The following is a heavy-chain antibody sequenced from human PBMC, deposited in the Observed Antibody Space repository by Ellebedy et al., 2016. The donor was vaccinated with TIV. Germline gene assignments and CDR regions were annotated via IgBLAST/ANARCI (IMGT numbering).Heavy chain of an antibody. Sequence: ASVKVSCKASGYTFTSYDINWVRQATGQGLEWMGWMNPNSGNTGYAQKFQGRVTTTRDTSISTAYMELSRLRSDDTAVYYCAISMFCSGGSCYPYYYYYGMDVWGQGTTVTVSS. D-gene: IGHD2-15*01. V-gene: IGHV1-8*02. CDR3: AISMFCSGGSCYPYYYYYGMDV. J-gene: IGHJ6*02. CDR2: MNPNSGNT. CDR1: GYTFTSYD.